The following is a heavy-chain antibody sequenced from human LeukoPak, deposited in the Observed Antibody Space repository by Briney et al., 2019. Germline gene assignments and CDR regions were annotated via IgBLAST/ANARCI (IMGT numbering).Heavy chain of an antibody. CDR3: ARAKGSWIFEAYYFDY. CDR1: GFTFSSYW. D-gene: IGHD3-3*01. Sequence: GGSLRLSCAASGFTFSSYWMSWVRQAPGKGLEWVANIKQDGSEKYYVDSVKGRFTISRDNAKNSLYLQMNSLRAEDTAVYYCARAKGSWIFEAYYFDYWGQGTLVTVSS. V-gene: IGHV3-7*01. CDR2: IKQDGSEK. J-gene: IGHJ4*02.